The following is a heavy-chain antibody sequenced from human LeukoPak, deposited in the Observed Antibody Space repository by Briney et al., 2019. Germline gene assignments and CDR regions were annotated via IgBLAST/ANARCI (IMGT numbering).Heavy chain of an antibody. CDR3: AKASLVYCSSISCLYFFDY. V-gene: IGHV3-23*01. CDR2: ISGSGGGT. CDR1: GFTFSNYA. J-gene: IGHJ4*02. D-gene: IGHD2-2*01. Sequence: AGGSLRLSCAASGFTFSNYAVSWVRQAPGKGLEWVSAISGSGGGTYYADSVKGRFTISRDNSKNTLYLQMNSLRAEDTAVYYCAKASLVYCSSISCLYFFDYWGQGTLVTVSS.